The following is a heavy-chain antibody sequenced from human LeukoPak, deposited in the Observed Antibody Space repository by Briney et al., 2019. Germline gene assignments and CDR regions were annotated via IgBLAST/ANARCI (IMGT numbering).Heavy chain of an antibody. D-gene: IGHD6-13*01. J-gene: IGHJ4*02. Sequence: SETLSLTCTVSGGSISSSSYYWGWIRQPPGKGLEWIGSIYYSGSTYYNPSLKSRVTISVDTSKNQFSLKLSSVTAADTAVYYCARLHSSLPGYWGQGTLVTVSS. V-gene: IGHV4-39*01. CDR2: IYYSGST. CDR3: ARLHSSLPGY. CDR1: GGSISSSSYY.